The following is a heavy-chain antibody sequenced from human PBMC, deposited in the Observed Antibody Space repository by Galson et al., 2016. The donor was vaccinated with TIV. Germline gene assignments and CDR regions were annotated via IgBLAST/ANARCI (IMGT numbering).Heavy chain of an antibody. CDR3: ARPEYTYGYHVDY. CDR2: INPDSGDS. D-gene: IGHD5-18*01. J-gene: IGHJ4*02. V-gene: IGHV1-2*02. Sequence: SVKVSCKASGYTFTDSYIHWMRQAPGQGLEWMGWINPDSGDSDSAPKFEARVTLTRDKSISTAYMELSSLISEDTAVYYCARPEYTYGYHVDYWDQGSMVTVSS. CDR1: GYTFTDSY.